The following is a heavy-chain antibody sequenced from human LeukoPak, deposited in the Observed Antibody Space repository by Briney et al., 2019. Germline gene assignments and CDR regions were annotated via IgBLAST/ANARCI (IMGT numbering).Heavy chain of an antibody. CDR1: GFTFSSYW. CDR2: INPDGSGT. Sequence: GGSLRLSCAASGFTFSSYWMHWVRQAPGKGLVWVSRINPDGSGTSYADSVKGRFTVSRDNAKSTLYVQMNSLRAEDTAVYYCARDQVGAATFDYWGQGTLVTVSS. D-gene: IGHD2-15*01. J-gene: IGHJ4*02. CDR3: ARDQVGAATFDY. V-gene: IGHV3-74*01.